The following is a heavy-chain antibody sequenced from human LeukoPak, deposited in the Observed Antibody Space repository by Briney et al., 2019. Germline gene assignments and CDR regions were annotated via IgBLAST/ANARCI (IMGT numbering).Heavy chain of an antibody. CDR2: IYASGST. Sequence: SESLSPACTVSARSVSIGSDYWGWIRQPGGKGLEWIWRIYASGSTNYNPPLKSRVTISVDTSKNQFALKLSSVTAADTAVYYCARDSFRLWFGELLYYMDVWGKGTTVTVSS. CDR3: ARDSFRLWFGELLYYMDV. J-gene: IGHJ6*03. V-gene: IGHV4-61*02. CDR1: ARSVSIGSDY. D-gene: IGHD3-10*01.